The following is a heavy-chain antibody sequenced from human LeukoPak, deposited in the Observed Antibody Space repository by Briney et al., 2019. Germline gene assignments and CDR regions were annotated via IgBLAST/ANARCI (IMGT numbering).Heavy chain of an antibody. CDR1: GGSISSGDYY. J-gene: IGHJ4*02. V-gene: IGHV4-30-4*01. CDR3: ARARTMDDIIGYYTRLFDY. Sequence: SETLSLTCTVSGGSISSGDYYWSWIRQPPGKGLEWIGYIYYSGTTYYNPSLKSRVTISVDTSKNQFSLKLSSVTAADTAVYYCARARTMDDIIGYYTRLFDYWGQGTLVTVSS. D-gene: IGHD3-22*01. CDR2: IYYSGTT.